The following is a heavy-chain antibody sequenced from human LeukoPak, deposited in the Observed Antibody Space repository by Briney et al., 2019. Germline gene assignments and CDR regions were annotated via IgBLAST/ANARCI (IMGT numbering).Heavy chain of an antibody. CDR2: ISGSGGST. Sequence: GGSLRLSCAASGFTVSSNYMSWVRQAPGKGLEWVSAISGSGGSTYYADSVKGRFTISRDNSKNTLYLQMNSLRAEDTAVYYCARGLRDYFDYWGQGTLVTVSS. J-gene: IGHJ4*02. V-gene: IGHV3-66*01. CDR3: ARGLRDYFDY. CDR1: GFTVSSNY. D-gene: IGHD5-12*01.